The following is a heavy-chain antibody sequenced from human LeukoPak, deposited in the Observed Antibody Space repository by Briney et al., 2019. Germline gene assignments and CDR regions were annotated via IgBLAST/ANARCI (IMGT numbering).Heavy chain of an antibody. Sequence: SETLSFTCTVSRYSISSGYYWGWIRQPPGKGLEWIGEINHSGSTNYNPSLKSRVTISVDTSKNQFSLKLSSVTAADTAVYYCAGAPNRSKPHDDYWGQGTLVTVSS. J-gene: IGHJ4*02. D-gene: IGHD2/OR15-2a*01. CDR2: INHSGST. CDR3: AGAPNRSKPHDDY. CDR1: RYSISSGYY. V-gene: IGHV4-38-2*02.